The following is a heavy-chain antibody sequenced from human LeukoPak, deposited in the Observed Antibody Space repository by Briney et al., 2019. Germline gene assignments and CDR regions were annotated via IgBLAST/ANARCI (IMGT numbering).Heavy chain of an antibody. V-gene: IGHV1-46*01. J-gene: IGHJ6*03. Sequence: ASVKVSCKESGHTFTRYYMHWVRQAPGQGLEWMGIINPSGGSTNYAQKFQGRVTMTRDTSTSTVYMELSSLRSEDTAVYYCARDPDLVAHSYYYMDFWGQGTTVTVSS. CDR3: ARDPDLVAHSYYYMDF. CDR1: GHTFTRYY. D-gene: IGHD5-12*01. CDR2: INPSGGST.